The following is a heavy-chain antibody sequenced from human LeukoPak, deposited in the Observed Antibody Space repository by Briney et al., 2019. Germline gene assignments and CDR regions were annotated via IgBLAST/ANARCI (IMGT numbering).Heavy chain of an antibody. CDR2: IYHSGST. CDR3: ARGQVYGDYVRGVLWFDP. D-gene: IGHD4-17*01. Sequence: PSETLSLTCTVSGYSISSGYYWGWIRQPPGKGLEWIGSIYHSGSTYYNPSLKSRVTISVDTSKNQFSLKLSSVTAADTAVYYCARGQVYGDYVRGVLWFDPWGQGTLVTVSS. J-gene: IGHJ5*02. V-gene: IGHV4-38-2*02. CDR1: GYSISSGYY.